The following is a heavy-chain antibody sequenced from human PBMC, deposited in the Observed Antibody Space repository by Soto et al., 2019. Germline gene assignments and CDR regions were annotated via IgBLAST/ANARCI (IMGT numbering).Heavy chain of an antibody. CDR3: ARAPRMVRGVILVPPYYYYMDV. D-gene: IGHD3-10*01. CDR2: INHSGST. CDR1: GGSFSGYY. J-gene: IGHJ6*03. Sequence: PSETLSLTCAVYGGSFSGYYWSWIRQPPGKGLEWIGEINHSGSTNYNPSLKSRVTISVDTSKNQFSLKLSSVTAADTAVYYCARAPRMVRGVILVPPYYYYMDVWGKGTTVTVSS. V-gene: IGHV4-34*01.